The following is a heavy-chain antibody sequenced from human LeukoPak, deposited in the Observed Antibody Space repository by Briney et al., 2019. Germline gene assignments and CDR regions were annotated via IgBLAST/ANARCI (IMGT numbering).Heavy chain of an antibody. D-gene: IGHD6-13*01. J-gene: IGHJ3*02. CDR2: ISSSSSTI. CDR3: VREFSSIWYIAFDI. V-gene: IGHV3-48*01. Sequence: GGSLRLSCAASAFMFSRYSMNWVRQAPGKGLEWVSYISSSSSTIYYADSVKGRFTISRDSGKNSLYLQMHSLRAEDTAVYYCVREFSSIWYIAFDIWGQGTMVTVSS. CDR1: AFMFSRYS.